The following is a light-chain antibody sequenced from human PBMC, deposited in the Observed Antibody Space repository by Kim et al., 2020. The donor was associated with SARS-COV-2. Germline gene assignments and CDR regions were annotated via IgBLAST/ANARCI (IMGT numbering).Light chain of an antibody. Sequence: SVSPGERGTLSCRASQSVSSNLAWYQQKAGQAPRLLIYGASTRATGIPSRFSGSGSGTEFTLTISSLQSEDFAVYSCQQYNNWPYTFGQGTKLEI. V-gene: IGKV3-15*01. CDR2: GAS. CDR3: QQYNNWPYT. J-gene: IGKJ2*01. CDR1: QSVSSN.